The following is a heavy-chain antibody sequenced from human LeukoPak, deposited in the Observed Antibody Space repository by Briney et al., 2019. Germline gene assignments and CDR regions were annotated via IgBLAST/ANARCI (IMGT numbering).Heavy chain of an antibody. CDR2: VHLDGRT. D-gene: IGHD3-3*01. V-gene: IGHV4-4*02. CDR3: AREGGFYRPLDY. J-gene: IGHJ4*02. CDR1: GGSVINTNW. Sequence: SGTLSLTCGVSGGSVINTNWWTWVRQPPRKGLEWIGEVHLDGRTNYNPSLESRLTMSVDVSENQVSLKLTSVTAADTAVYYCAREGGFYRPLDYSGQGTLVTVSS.